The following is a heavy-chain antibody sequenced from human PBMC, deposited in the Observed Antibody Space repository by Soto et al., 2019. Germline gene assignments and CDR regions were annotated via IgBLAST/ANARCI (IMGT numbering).Heavy chain of an antibody. CDR3: ARGATGYQTRYYYYYYMDV. Sequence: GGSLRLSCAASGFTFSSYGMHWVRQAPGKGLEWVAVIWYDGSNKYYADSVKGRFTISRDNSKNTLYLQMNSLRAEDTAVYYCARGATGYQTRYYYYYYMDVWGKGTTVTVSS. V-gene: IGHV3-33*01. CDR2: IWYDGSNK. CDR1: GFTFSSYG. J-gene: IGHJ6*03. D-gene: IGHD3-9*01.